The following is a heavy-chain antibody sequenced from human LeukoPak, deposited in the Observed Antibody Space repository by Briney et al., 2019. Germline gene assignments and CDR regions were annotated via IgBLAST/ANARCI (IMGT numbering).Heavy chain of an antibody. CDR3: AKETGDFKNYFDY. D-gene: IGHD7-27*01. CDR1: GFTFNNYA. J-gene: IGHJ4*02. Sequence: GGSLRLSCAASGFTFNNYAMSWVRQAPGKGLEWVSAISGSGGSTYYADSVKGRFTISRDNSKNTLYLQMNSLRAEDTAVYYCAKETGDFKNYFDYWGQGTLVTVSS. V-gene: IGHV3-23*01. CDR2: ISGSGGST.